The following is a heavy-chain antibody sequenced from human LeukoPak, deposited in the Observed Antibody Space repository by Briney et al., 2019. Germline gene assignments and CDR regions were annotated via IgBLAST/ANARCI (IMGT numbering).Heavy chain of an antibody. D-gene: IGHD6-19*01. CDR3: AKDGSRRDIAVAGTGFFDY. CDR2: ISYDGSNK. Sequence: GRSLRLSCAASGFTFSSYGMHWVRQAPGKGLEWGAVISYDGSNKYYADSVKGRFTISRDNSKNTLYLQMNSLRAEDTAVYYCAKDGSRRDIAVAGTGFFDYWGQGTLVTVSS. J-gene: IGHJ4*02. V-gene: IGHV3-30*18. CDR1: GFTFSSYG.